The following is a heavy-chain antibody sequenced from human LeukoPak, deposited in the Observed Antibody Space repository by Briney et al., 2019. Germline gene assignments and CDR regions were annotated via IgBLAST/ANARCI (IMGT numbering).Heavy chain of an antibody. CDR1: GFTFKKYA. D-gene: IGHD3-3*01. CDR2: IRESGNGT. Sequence: PGGSLRLSCVVSGFTFKKYAMSWVRQAPGKGLECVSSIRESGNGTDYADSVKGRFTVSRDNSKNTLYLHMTTLSAEDTAVYYCAKWAYYDFWSGHYKSHFDSWGQGTLVTVSP. J-gene: IGHJ4*02. V-gene: IGHV3-23*01. CDR3: AKWAYYDFWSGHYKSHFDS.